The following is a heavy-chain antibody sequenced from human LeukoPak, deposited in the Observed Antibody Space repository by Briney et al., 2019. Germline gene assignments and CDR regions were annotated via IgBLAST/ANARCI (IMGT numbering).Heavy chain of an antibody. Sequence: ASVKVSCTASGYTFTVYYMHWVRQAPGQGLEWMGWINPNSGGTNYAQKFQGWVTMTRDTSISTAYMELSRLRSDDTAVYYCARGPSYGDYVDYWGQGTLVTVSS. V-gene: IGHV1-2*04. CDR1: GYTFTVYY. J-gene: IGHJ4*02. D-gene: IGHD4-17*01. CDR3: ARGPSYGDYVDY. CDR2: INPNSGGT.